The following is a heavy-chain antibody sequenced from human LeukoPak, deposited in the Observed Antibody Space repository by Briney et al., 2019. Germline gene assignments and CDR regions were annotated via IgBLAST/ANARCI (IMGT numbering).Heavy chain of an antibody. V-gene: IGHV3-30*02. CDR1: GFTFSSYG. CDR2: IRYDGSNK. CDR3: AKDVSGSYHYFDY. D-gene: IGHD1-26*01. Sequence: GGSLRLSCAASGFTFSSYGMHWVRQAPGKGLEWVAFIRYDGSNKYYADSVKGRFTISRDNSKNTLYLQMNSLRAEDTAVYYCAKDVSGSYHYFDYWGQGTLVTVSS. J-gene: IGHJ4*02.